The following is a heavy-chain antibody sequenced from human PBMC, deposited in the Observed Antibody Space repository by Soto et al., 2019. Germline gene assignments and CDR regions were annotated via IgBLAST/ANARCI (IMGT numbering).Heavy chain of an antibody. J-gene: IGHJ6*02. Sequence: SETLSLTCAVYGGSFSCYYWSWIRQPPGKGLEWIGEINHSGSTNYNPSLKSRVTISVDTSKNQFSLKLSSVTAADTAVYYCARSVAGTVIIYYYGMDVWGQGTTVTVSS. CDR3: ARSVAGTVIIYYYGMDV. CDR2: INHSGST. D-gene: IGHD6-13*01. CDR1: GGSFSCYY. V-gene: IGHV4-34*01.